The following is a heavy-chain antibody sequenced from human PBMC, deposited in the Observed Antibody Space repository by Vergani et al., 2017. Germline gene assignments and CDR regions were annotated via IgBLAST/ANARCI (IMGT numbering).Heavy chain of an antibody. V-gene: IGHV4-39*01. CDR3: ARHDSGHYDSSYYGLDV. CDR1: GGSISSSSHF. CDR2: IYYSGST. D-gene: IGHD3-16*01. J-gene: IGHJ6*02. Sequence: QLQLHKSGPGLVKPSETLSLTCTLSGGSISSSSHFWGWLRQTPGKGLEWIGSIYYSGSTYYNPSLKSRVSISVDTSMNQFSLKLSSVTAADSAVYYCARHDSGHYDSSYYGLDVWGQGTTVTVSS.